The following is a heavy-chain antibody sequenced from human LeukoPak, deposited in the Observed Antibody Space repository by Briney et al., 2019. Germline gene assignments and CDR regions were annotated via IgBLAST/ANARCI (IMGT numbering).Heavy chain of an antibody. V-gene: IGHV4-39*01. J-gene: IGHJ4*02. D-gene: IGHD6-13*01. CDR1: GGSITTSSYY. CDR2: IYYSGSP. Sequence: SETLSLTCTVSGGSITTSSYYWGWIRQPPGKGLEWIGSIYYSGSPYYNSYLKSRVTISIDTSKNQVSLKLNSVTAADTAVFYCARHGAAATYYFDYWGQGTLVTVSS. CDR3: ARHGAAATYYFDY.